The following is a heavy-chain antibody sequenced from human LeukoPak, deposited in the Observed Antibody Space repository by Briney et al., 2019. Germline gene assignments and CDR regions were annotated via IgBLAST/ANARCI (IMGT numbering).Heavy chain of an antibody. J-gene: IGHJ5*02. CDR2: IYSGVNT. CDR3: ARSRAFNSGAFDP. D-gene: IGHD1-26*01. CDR1: GASVSSASY. V-gene: IGHV4-61*01. Sequence: SETLSLTCTVSGASVSSASYWSWIRQPPGKGVEWIAHIYSGVNTNYNPSLKSRVTISVDTSKNQFSLRLNSVTAADTAVYYCARSRAFNSGAFDPWGQGSLVTVSS.